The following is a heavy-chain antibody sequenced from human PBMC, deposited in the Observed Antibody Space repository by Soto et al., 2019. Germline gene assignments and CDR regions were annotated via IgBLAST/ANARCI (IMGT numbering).Heavy chain of an antibody. CDR3: AKADCSSTSCYTLWAGSFDY. D-gene: IGHD2-2*02. V-gene: IGHV3-30*18. J-gene: IGHJ4*02. CDR2: ISYDGSNK. CDR1: GFTFSSYG. Sequence: GGSLRLSCAASGFTFSSYGMHWVRQAPGKGLEWVAVISYDGSNKYYADSVKGRFTISRDNSKNTLYLQMNSLRAEDTAVYYCAKADCSSTSCYTLWAGSFDYWGQGTLVTVSS.